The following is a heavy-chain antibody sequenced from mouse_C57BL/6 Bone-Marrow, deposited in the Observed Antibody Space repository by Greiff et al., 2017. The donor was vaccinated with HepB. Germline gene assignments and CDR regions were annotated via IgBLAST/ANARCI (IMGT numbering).Heavy chain of an antibody. CDR1: GFSLSTFGMG. Sequence: ESGPGILQPSQTLSLTCSFSGFSLSTFGMGVGWIRQPSGKGLEWLAHIWWDDDKYYNPALKSRLTISKDTSKNKVFLKIANVDTADTATYYCARRTLYYGSSYDYAMDYWGQGTSVTVSS. D-gene: IGHD1-1*01. V-gene: IGHV8-8*01. CDR2: IWWDDDK. J-gene: IGHJ4*01. CDR3: ARRTLYYGSSYDYAMDY.